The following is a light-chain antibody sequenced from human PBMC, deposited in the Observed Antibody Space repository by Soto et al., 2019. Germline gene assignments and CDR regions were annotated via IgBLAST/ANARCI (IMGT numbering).Light chain of an antibody. CDR1: QSVSSY. V-gene: IGKV3-11*01. CDR2: DAS. J-gene: IGKJ2*01. CDR3: QQRSNWTKYT. Sequence: EIVLTQSPATLSLSPGERATLSCRASQSVSSYLAWYQQKPGQAPMLLIYDASNRATGIPARFSSSGSGTDFTLPISSLEPEDFAVYYCQQRSNWTKYTFGQGTKLEIK.